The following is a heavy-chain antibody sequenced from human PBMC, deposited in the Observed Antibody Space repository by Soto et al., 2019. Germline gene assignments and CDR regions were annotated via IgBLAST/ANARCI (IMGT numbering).Heavy chain of an antibody. D-gene: IGHD2-15*01. J-gene: IGHJ6*02. CDR3: ASGPVAAMAFGMDV. CDR1: GGTFSSYA. Sequence: QVQLVQSGAEVKKPGSSVKVSCKASGGTFSSYAISWVRQAPGQGLEWMGGIIPIFGTANYAQKFQGRVTITADESTSTGYMERSSLRSEDTAVYYCASGPVAAMAFGMDVWGQGTTVTVSS. CDR2: IIPIFGTA. V-gene: IGHV1-69*12.